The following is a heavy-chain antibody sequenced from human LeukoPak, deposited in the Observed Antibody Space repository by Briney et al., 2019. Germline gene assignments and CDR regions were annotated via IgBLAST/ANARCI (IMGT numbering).Heavy chain of an antibody. CDR2: IYYGGST. V-gene: IGHV4-30-4*07. CDR3: ARGPGYSSSWYHN. CDR1: GGSIRSGVYS. D-gene: IGHD6-13*01. Sequence: SETLSLTCAVSGGSIRSGVYSWSWIRQPPGKGLEWIGYIYYGGSTYYTPSLKSRVTISVDTSKNQFSLKLSSVTAADTAVYYCARGPGYSSSWYHNWGQGTLVTVSS. J-gene: IGHJ4*02.